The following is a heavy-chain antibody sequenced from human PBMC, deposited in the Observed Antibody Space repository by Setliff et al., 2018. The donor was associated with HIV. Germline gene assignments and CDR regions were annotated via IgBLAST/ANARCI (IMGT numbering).Heavy chain of an antibody. V-gene: IGHV3-33*08. Sequence: GESLKISCAASGFTFSNAWMSWVRQAPGKGLEWVAVLWYDGGKKHYADSLKGRFTISRDDSKNTLYLQMNSLRAEDTALYYCARGQFRLRPDSLDLWGQGTLVTVSS. CDR2: LWYDGGKK. CDR1: GFTFSNAW. CDR3: ARGQFRLRPDSLDL. J-gene: IGHJ3*01. D-gene: IGHD2-21*01.